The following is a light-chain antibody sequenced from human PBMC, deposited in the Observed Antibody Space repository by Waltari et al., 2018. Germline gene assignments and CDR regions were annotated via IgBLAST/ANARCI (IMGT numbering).Light chain of an antibody. CDR2: GAS. V-gene: IGKV3-15*01. J-gene: IGKJ2*01. CDR1: QSINSH. Sequence: EIVMTQSPATLSVSLGERATLSCRASQSINSHLAWYQHKPGQAPRLLIYGASSRATGIPARFSASGSGTEFTLTVSSLQSEDFAVYYCQQNNNWPQTFGQGTKLEIK. CDR3: QQNNNWPQT.